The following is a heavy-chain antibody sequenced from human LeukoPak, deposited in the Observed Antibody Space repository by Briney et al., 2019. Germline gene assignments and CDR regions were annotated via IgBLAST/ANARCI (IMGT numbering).Heavy chain of an antibody. V-gene: IGHV3-23*01. CDR2: ISGSGTTT. D-gene: IGHD3-10*01. CDR1: GFTFRNYW. J-gene: IGHJ4*02. Sequence: PGGSLRLSCAASGFTFRNYWLHWVRQAPGKGLEWVSAISGSGTTTYSADSVKGRFTISRDNSKNTLYLQINTLRAEDTAIYYCAKDSATYGRFNYWGQGTLVSVSS. CDR3: AKDSATYGRFNY.